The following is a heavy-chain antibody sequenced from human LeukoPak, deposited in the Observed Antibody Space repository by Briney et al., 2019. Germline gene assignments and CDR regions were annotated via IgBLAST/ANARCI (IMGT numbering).Heavy chain of an antibody. CDR2: IYYSGTT. V-gene: IGHV4-59*12. Sequence: SETLSRTSTVSGGSISSYYWSWIRQPPGKGLEWIGYIYYSGTTNYNPSLKSRVTISVDTSKNQFSLKLSSVTAADTAVYYCAAYSIAAVGNEYYFDYWGQGTLVTVSS. CDR3: AAYSIAAVGNEYYFDY. J-gene: IGHJ4*02. CDR1: GGSISSYY. D-gene: IGHD6-13*01.